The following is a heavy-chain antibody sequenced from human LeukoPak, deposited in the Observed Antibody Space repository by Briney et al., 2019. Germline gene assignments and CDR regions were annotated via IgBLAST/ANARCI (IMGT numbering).Heavy chain of an antibody. CDR3: AKDWDYNFWSNYDH. V-gene: IGHV3-48*01. CDR2: ISSSSSTI. J-gene: IGHJ4*02. D-gene: IGHD3-3*01. CDR1: GFTFSSYS. Sequence: GGSLRLSCAASGFTFSSYSMNWVRQAPGKGLEWVSYISSSSSTIYYADSVKGRFTISRDNAKNSLYLQMNSLRAEDTAVYYCAKDWDYNFWSNYDHWGQGILVTVSS.